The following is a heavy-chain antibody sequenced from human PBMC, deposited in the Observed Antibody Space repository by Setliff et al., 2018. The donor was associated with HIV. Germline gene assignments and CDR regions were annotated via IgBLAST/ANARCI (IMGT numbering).Heavy chain of an antibody. D-gene: IGHD3-16*01. CDR2: INTDGSSA. CDR3: ARGGANPSWFDS. J-gene: IGHJ5*01. CDR1: GFPFNDAW. Sequence: GGSLRLSCGGSGFPFNDAWMTWVRQAPGKGLEWVSRINTDGSSATYADSVKGRFTNSRDNAKNTLYLQMDSLRAEDTAVYYCARGGANPSWFDSWGQGTLVTVSS. V-gene: IGHV3-74*03.